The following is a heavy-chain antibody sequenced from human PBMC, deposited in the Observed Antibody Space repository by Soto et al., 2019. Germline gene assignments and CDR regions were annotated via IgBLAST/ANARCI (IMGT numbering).Heavy chain of an antibody. V-gene: IGHV1-3*01. CDR1: GGTFSSYG. D-gene: IGHD6-13*01. CDR2: INAANGDT. Sequence: GASVKVSCKASGGTFSSYGIHWVRQAPGQRLEWMGWINAANGDTKYSPKFQGRVTITRDTSASTAYMELSSLRSEDTAVYYCVRRHVSATGIDWFDPWGQGTLVTVYS. CDR3: VRRHVSATGIDWFDP. J-gene: IGHJ5*02.